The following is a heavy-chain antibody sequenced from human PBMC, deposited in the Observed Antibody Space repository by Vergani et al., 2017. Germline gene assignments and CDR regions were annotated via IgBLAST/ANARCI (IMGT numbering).Heavy chain of an antibody. CDR2: IIPIFGTA. CDR3: ARNYYNGSGSYSSFDY. Sequence: QVQLVQSGAEVKKPGSSVTVSCKASGGTFSSYAISWVRQAPGQGLEWMGGIIPIFGTANYAQKFQGRVTITADESTSSVYMEMSSLRSEDTAMYYCARNYYNGSGSYSSFDYWSQGSLVTV. CDR1: GGTFSSYA. D-gene: IGHD3-10*01. V-gene: IGHV1-69*12. J-gene: IGHJ4*02.